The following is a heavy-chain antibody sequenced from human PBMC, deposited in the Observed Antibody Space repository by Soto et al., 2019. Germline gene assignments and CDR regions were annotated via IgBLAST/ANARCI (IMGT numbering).Heavy chain of an antibody. V-gene: IGHV3-64D*08. CDR3: LKAYVTRSDNYYGLDV. CDR2: ISSNGGST. D-gene: IGHD3-16*01. CDR1: GFTFSSYA. Sequence: PGGSLRLSCSASGFTFSSYAMHWVRQAPGKGLEYVSAISSNGGSTYYADSVKGRFTISRDNSENTLFLQMSSLRAEDTAVYYCLKAYVTRSDNYYGLDVWGQGTTVTVSS. J-gene: IGHJ6*02.